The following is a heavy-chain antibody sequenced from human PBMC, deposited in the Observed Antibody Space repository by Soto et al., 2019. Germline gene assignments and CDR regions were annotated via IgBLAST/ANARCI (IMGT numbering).Heavy chain of an antibody. J-gene: IGHJ4*02. CDR3: ARDRLGGGAFDY. Sequence: GASVKVSFKASGYTFTSYYMHWVRQAPGQGLEWMGIINPSGGSTSYAQKFQGRVTMTRDTSTSTVYMELSSLRSEDTAVYYCARDRLGGGAFDYWGQGTLVTVSS. D-gene: IGHD3-16*01. CDR1: GYTFTSYY. V-gene: IGHV1-46*01. CDR2: INPSGGST.